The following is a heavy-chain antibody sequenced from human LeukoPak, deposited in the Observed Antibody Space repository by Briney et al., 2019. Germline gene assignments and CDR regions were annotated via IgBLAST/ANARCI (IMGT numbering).Heavy chain of an antibody. CDR2: INHSGST. CDR1: GGSISGYY. J-gene: IGHJ4*02. V-gene: IGHV4-34*01. Sequence: SETLSLTCTVSGGSISGYYWSWIRQPPGKGLEWIGEINHSGSTNYNPSLKSRVTISADTSKNQFSLTLGSVSATDTAVYYCVSPRGFSYGYFDYWGQGTLVTVSS. D-gene: IGHD5-18*01. CDR3: VSPRGFSYGYFDY.